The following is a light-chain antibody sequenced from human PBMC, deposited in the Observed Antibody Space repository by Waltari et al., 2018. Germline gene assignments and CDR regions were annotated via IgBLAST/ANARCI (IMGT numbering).Light chain of an antibody. CDR2: NNN. Sequence: QSVLTQPPSASGTPGQPVTSSCSGSSSNIGSNIVNWYQQLPGTAPTLLIFNNNQRPSGVPDRFSGSKSGTSASLAISGLQSEDEADYYCAAWDDSLNGYVFGAGTKVNVL. CDR1: SSNIGSNI. J-gene: IGLJ1*01. V-gene: IGLV1-44*01. CDR3: AAWDDSLNGYV.